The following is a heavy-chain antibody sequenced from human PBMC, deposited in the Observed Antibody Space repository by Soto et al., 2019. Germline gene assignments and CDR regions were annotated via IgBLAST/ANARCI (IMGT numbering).Heavy chain of an antibody. CDR2: ISGNNDNT. D-gene: IGHD3-10*02. Sequence: ASVKVSCKTSGYTLRSCCFIWVRQAPGQGLEWMGWISGNNDNTNYAQKFQGRVTLTKDTSTSTAYMELRSLRSDDTAVYYCASCNFMLYFDYWGQGTQVTVS. CDR1: GYTLRSCC. J-gene: IGHJ4*02. CDR3: ASCNFMLYFDY. V-gene: IGHV1-18*01.